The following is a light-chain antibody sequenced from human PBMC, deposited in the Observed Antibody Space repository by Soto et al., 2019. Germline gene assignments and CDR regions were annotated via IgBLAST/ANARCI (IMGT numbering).Light chain of an antibody. V-gene: IGKV3-20*01. Sequence: EIVLTQSPGTLSLSPGERATLSCRASQSFSSSSLAWFQQKPGQAPRLLIYGASTRAAGIPDRFDGSGSGADFTLTISRLEPGDFAVYYCQHYGSSPSITFGQGTRLEIK. J-gene: IGKJ5*01. CDR2: GAS. CDR1: QSFSSSS. CDR3: QHYGSSPSIT.